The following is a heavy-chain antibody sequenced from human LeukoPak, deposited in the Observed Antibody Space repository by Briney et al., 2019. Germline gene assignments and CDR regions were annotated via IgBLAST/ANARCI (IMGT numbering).Heavy chain of an antibody. D-gene: IGHD4-11*01. CDR3: ARADSNYFFDY. J-gene: IGHJ4*02. V-gene: IGHV4-30-2*01. CDR1: GFTFGYYG. Sequence: LRLSCAASGFTFGYYGMNWVRQAPGKGLEWIGYIYHSGSTYYNPSLKSRVTISVDRSKNQFSLKLSSVTAADTAVYYCARADSNYFFDYWGQGTLVTVSS. CDR2: IYHSGST.